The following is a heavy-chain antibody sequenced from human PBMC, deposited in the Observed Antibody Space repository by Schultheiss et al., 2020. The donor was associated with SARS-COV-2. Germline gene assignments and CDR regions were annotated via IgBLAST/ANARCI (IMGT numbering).Heavy chain of an antibody. J-gene: IGHJ5*02. CDR3: AKGMTTVPTYNWFDP. CDR2: LWYDGSNN. D-gene: IGHD4-17*01. V-gene: IGHV3-33*06. Sequence: GGSLRLSCAASGFTFSSYAMHWVRQAPGKGLVWVAVLWYDGSNNYYADSVKGRFTIARDNSKNTLYLQMNGLRAEDTALYYCAKGMTTVPTYNWFDPWGQGTLVTGSS. CDR1: GFTFSSYA.